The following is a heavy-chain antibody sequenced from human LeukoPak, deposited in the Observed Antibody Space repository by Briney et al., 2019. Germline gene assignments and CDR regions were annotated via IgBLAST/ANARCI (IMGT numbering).Heavy chain of an antibody. Sequence: GGSLRLSCAASGFTFDDYAMHWVRQAPGKGLEWVLGISWNSGSIGYADSVKGRFTISRDNAKNSLYLQMNSLRAEDTALYYCAKALNVQPPGDYFDYWGQGTLVTVSS. CDR2: ISWNSGSI. J-gene: IGHJ4*02. V-gene: IGHV3-9*01. D-gene: IGHD3-10*01. CDR3: AKALNVQPPGDYFDY. CDR1: GFTFDDYA.